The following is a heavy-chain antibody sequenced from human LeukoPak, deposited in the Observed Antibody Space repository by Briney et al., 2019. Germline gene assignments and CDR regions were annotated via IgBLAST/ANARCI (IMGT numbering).Heavy chain of an antibody. J-gene: IGHJ4*02. Sequence: GGSLRLSCAASGFTFSSYAMHWVRQAPGKGLEWVAVISYDGSNKYYADSVKGRFTISRDNSKNTLYLQMNRLRSEDTAVYYCARVVESHYYDYVWGSYRSGPFDYWGQGTLVTVSS. CDR1: GFTFSSYA. CDR3: ARVVESHYYDYVWGSYRSGPFDY. V-gene: IGHV3-30-3*01. D-gene: IGHD3-16*02. CDR2: ISYDGSNK.